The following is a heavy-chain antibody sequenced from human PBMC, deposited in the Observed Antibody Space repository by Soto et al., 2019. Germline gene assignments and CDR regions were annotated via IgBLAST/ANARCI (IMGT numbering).Heavy chain of an antibody. J-gene: IGHJ4*02. CDR2: IAVGSGYT. CDR1: GFTFTSSA. D-gene: IGHD2-8*01. Sequence: SVKVSCKASGFTFTSSAFQWVRQARGQRPEWIGWIAVGSGYTNYAQRFQDRVTLTRDMSTATTYMELSRLTSEDTAIYYCAADATAWQQMVPSDYWGQGTLVTVSS. V-gene: IGHV1-58*01. CDR3: AADATAWQQMVPSDY.